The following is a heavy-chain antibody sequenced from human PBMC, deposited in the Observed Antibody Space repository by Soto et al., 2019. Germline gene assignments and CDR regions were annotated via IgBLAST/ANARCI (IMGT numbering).Heavy chain of an antibody. CDR1: GFTFSNAW. D-gene: IGHD2-2*01. CDR2: IKSKVDGGTA. CDR3: TTLSYLYYDGMDV. J-gene: IGHJ6*02. V-gene: IGHV3-15*01. Sequence: GGSLRLSCEASGFTFSNAWMNWVRQCPGKGLEWLGRIKSKVDGGTADYGAATKGRFSISRDDLKNMLYLQMNSLKPDDTAVYYCTTLSYLYYDGMDVWGQGTTVTVSS.